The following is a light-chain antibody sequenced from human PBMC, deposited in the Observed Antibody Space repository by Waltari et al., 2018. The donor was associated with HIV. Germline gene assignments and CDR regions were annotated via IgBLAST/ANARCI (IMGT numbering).Light chain of an antibody. CDR1: QDISNY. J-gene: IGKJ4*01. CDR3: QQYDNLPPLT. CDR2: DAS. V-gene: IGKV1-33*01. Sequence: DIQMTQSPSSLSASVGDRVTITCQASQDISNYLNWYQHKPGKAPKLLIYDASNLETGGPSRFSGSGSGTDVTFTISSLQPEDIATYYCQQYDNLPPLTFGGGTKVEIK.